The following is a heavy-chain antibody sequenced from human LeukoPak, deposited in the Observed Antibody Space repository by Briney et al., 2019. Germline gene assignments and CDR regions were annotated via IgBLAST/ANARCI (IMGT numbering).Heavy chain of an antibody. V-gene: IGHV3-30-3*01. CDR2: ISYDGSSK. CDR1: GFTFSNHA. J-gene: IGHJ4*02. CDR3: AREDHSNYNY. Sequence: GGSLRLSCAASGFTFSNHAIDWVRQAPGKGLEWVAVISYDGSSKYYADSVRGRFTISRDNSKNTLYLQMDSLRIEDTAVYYCAREDHSNYNYWGQGTLVTVSS. D-gene: IGHD4-11*01.